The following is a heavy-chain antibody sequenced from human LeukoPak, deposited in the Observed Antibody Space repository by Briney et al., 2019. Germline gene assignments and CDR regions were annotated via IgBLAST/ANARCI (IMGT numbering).Heavy chain of an antibody. V-gene: IGHV1-2*02. D-gene: IGHD3-10*01. J-gene: IGHJ4*02. CDR2: INPNSGGT. CDR3: ARGGLLWFGEPETSFDY. Sequence: ASVKVSCKASGYTFTGYYMHWVRQAPGQGLEWMGWINPNSGGTNYAQKFQGRVTMTRDTSISTAYMELSRLRSDDTAVYYCARGGLLWFGEPETSFDYWGQGTLVTVSS. CDR1: GYTFTGYY.